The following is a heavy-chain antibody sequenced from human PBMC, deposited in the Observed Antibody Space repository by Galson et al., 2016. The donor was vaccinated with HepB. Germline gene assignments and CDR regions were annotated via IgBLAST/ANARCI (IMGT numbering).Heavy chain of an antibody. CDR3: ARDGNEGAAAGPSGVGYYGMDV. CDR1: GYTFTTYA. J-gene: IGHJ6*02. CDR2: INTGSGYT. Sequence: SVKVSCKASGYTFTTYAIHWVRQAPGQRLEWMGWINTGSGYTKYSQTFQDRVTISRDTSADIVFMDVGSLQSEDTAVYYCARDGNEGAAAGPSGVGYYGMDVWGQGTTVTVSS. D-gene: IGHD6-13*01. V-gene: IGHV1-3*04.